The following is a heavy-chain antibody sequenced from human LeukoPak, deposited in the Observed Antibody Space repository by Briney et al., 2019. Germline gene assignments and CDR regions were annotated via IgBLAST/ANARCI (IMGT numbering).Heavy chain of an antibody. CDR2: ISWNSGST. CDR1: GSTFDDYA. Sequence: GGSLRLSRAASGSTFDDYAMHCVRQAPGKGLERVSGISWNSGSTGYADSVKGRFTISRDNANNSLYLQMNSVRAEDTALYYCAKDIGGSGSALGYWGQGTLVTVSS. D-gene: IGHD3-10*01. CDR3: AKDIGGSGSALGY. J-gene: IGHJ4*02. V-gene: IGHV3-9*01.